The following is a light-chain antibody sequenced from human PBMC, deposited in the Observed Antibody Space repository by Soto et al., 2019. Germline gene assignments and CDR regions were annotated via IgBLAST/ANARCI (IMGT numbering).Light chain of an antibody. Sequence: EILLTQSPGTLSLSPGERATLSCRASQSVTSSYFAWYQQRPGQAPRLLIYDTSNRATDIPDRFSSSGSGTDFTLTSSRQEPEDFVFYYCQQYGDSAVTFGGGTKVEIK. CDR2: DTS. CDR1: QSVTSSY. V-gene: IGKV3-20*01. J-gene: IGKJ4*01. CDR3: QQYGDSAVT.